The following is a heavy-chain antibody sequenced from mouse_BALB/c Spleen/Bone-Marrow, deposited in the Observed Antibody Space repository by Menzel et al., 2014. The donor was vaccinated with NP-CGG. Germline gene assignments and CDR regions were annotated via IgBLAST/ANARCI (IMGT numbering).Heavy chain of an antibody. CDR3: ARDDYGRAWFAY. Sequence: EVKLMESGGGLVQPGGSLRLSCAPSGFTFSDFYMEWVRQPPGKRLEWIAASRNKANDYTTEYSASVKGLFIVSRDTSQSILYLRMNALRAEDTATYYCARDDYGRAWFAYWGQGTLVTVSA. V-gene: IGHV7-1*02. D-gene: IGHD2-4*01. J-gene: IGHJ3*01. CDR1: GFTFSDFY. CDR2: SRNKANDYTT.